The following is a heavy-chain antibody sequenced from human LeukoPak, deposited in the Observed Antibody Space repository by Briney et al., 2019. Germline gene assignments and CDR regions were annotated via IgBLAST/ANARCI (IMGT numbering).Heavy chain of an antibody. CDR2: IRQDASAV. D-gene: IGHD3-22*01. CDR1: GFTFSNYY. Sequence: GGSPRLSCAASGFTFSNYYMSWVRQAPGKGLEWVANIRQDASAVFQVDSLKGRFTVSRDNTKNSLYLQMSSLRVEDTAVYYCARWIHDSAAWRLDYWGRGALVTVSS. CDR3: ARWIHDSAAWRLDY. J-gene: IGHJ4*02. V-gene: IGHV3-7*04.